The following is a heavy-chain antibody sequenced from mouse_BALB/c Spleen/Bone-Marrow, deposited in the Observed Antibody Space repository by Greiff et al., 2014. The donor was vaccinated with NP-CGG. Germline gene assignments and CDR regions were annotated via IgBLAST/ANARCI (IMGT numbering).Heavy chain of an antibody. J-gene: IGHJ4*01. Sequence: VQLKQSGAELAKPGASVKMSCKASGYTFTSYRMHWVKQRPGQGLEWIGYINPSTGYTEYNQKFKDKATLTADKSSSTAYMQLSSLTSEDSAVYYCARPENYDAMDYWGQGTSVTVS. CDR1: GYTFTSYR. V-gene: IGHV1-4*01. CDR2: INPSTGYT. CDR3: ARPENYDAMDY.